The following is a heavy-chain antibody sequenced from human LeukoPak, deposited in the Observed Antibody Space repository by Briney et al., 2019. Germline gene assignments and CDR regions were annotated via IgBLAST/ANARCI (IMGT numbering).Heavy chain of an antibody. CDR1: GFTFSSYV. Sequence: GGSLRLSCAASGFTFSSYVMHWVRQAPGKGLEWVAIISYDGSNKYYADSVKGRFTISRDNSKNTLYLQMNSLRAEDTAVYYCAKDIQLWLRYGPDYWGQGTLVTVSS. CDR2: ISYDGSNK. CDR3: AKDIQLWLRYGPDY. V-gene: IGHV3-30*18. J-gene: IGHJ4*02. D-gene: IGHD5-18*01.